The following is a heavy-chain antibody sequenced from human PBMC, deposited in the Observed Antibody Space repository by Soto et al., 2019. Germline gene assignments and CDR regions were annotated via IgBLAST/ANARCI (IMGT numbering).Heavy chain of an antibody. V-gene: IGHV4-59*01. CDR3: ARTLVLRYFDWFPAAFDI. CDR1: GGSISSYY. Sequence: PSETLPLTCTVSGGSISSYYWSWIRQPPGKGLEWIGYIYYSGSTNYNPSLKSRVTISVDTSKNQFSLKLSSVTAADTAVYYCARTLVLRYFDWFPAAFDIWGRGTMVTISS. D-gene: IGHD3-9*01. CDR2: IYYSGST. J-gene: IGHJ3*02.